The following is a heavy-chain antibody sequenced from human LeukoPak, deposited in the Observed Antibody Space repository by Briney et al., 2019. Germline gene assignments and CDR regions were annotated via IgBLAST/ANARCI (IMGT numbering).Heavy chain of an antibody. J-gene: IGHJ3*02. Sequence: GRSLRLSCAASGFTFTNYGMHWVRQAPGKGLEWVTVVGNDGDITHYVDSVKGRFIISRDNSKNMLYLQMNSLRVEDTAVYYCAKEKDKYVSHDLDIWGQGTTVIVSP. CDR2: VGNDGDIT. D-gene: IGHD3-16*01. CDR1: GFTFTNYG. CDR3: AKEKDKYVSHDLDI. V-gene: IGHV3-30*18.